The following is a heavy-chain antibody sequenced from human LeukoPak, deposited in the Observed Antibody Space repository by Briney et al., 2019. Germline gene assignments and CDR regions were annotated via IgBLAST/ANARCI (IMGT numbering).Heavy chain of an antibody. D-gene: IGHD5-18*01. CDR1: GFTFSSYA. J-gene: IGHJ4*02. Sequence: GGSLRLSCAASGFTFSSYAMSWVRQAPGKGLEWVSAISRSGDSTYYADSVKGRFTISRDNSKNTLYLQMNSLRAEDTAVYYCAKQGGYSYGAPYFDYWGQGTLVTVSS. V-gene: IGHV3-23*01. CDR2: ISRSGDST. CDR3: AKQGGYSYGAPYFDY.